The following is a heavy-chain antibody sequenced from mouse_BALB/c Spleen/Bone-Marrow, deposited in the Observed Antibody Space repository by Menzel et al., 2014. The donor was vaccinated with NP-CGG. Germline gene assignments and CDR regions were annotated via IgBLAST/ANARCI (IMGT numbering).Heavy chain of an antibody. V-gene: IGHV3-5*02. Sequence: VQLQQSGPGLVKPSQTVSLTCTVTGISITTGNYRWSWIRQFPGNKLEWIGYIYYSGTITYNPSLTSRTTITRDTSKNQFFLEMNSLTAEDTATYYCARGAVITTGYFDYWGQGTTLTVSS. CDR2: IYYSGTI. D-gene: IGHD2-4*01. J-gene: IGHJ2*01. CDR3: ARGAVITTGYFDY. CDR1: GISITTGNYR.